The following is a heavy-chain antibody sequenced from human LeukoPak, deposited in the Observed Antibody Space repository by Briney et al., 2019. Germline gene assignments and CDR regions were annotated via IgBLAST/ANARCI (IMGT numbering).Heavy chain of an antibody. J-gene: IGHJ3*02. D-gene: IGHD3-22*01. V-gene: IGHV4-59*01. CDR2: IYYSGST. Sequence: SETLSLTCTVSGGSISSYYWSWIRQPPGKGLEWIGYIYYSGSTNYNPSLKSRVTISVDTSKNQFSLKLSSVTAADTAVYYCARGGDYYDSSGPSAVGAFDIWGQGTMVTVSS. CDR1: GGSISSYY. CDR3: ARGGDYYDSSGPSAVGAFDI.